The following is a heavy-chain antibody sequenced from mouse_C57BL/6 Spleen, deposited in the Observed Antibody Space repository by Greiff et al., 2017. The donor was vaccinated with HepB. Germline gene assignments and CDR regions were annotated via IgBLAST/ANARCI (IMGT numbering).Heavy chain of an antibody. D-gene: IGHD1-1*01. CDR3: ARSPPITTARYFDY. Sequence: QVQLQQSGPELVKPGASVKISCKASGYAFSSSWMNWVKQRPGKGLEWIGRIYPGDGDTNYNGKFKGKATLTADKSSSTAYMQLSSLTSEDSAVYFWARSPPITTARYFDYWGQGTTLTVSS. CDR1: GYAFSSSW. J-gene: IGHJ2*01. V-gene: IGHV1-82*01. CDR2: IYPGDGDT.